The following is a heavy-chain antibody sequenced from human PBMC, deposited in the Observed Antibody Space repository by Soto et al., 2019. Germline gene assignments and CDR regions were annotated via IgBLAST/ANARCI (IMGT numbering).Heavy chain of an antibody. CDR2: IYFSGST. V-gene: IGHV4-31*03. Sequence: QVQLQESGPGLVKPSQTLSLTCTVSGGSISTASYFWTWIRQRPGKGLEWIGNIYFSGSTYYNPSLKSRTTISIHTSKNQFSLKLRSVTAADTAVYYCAREVNIVLESAAMRYGMDVWGHGTTVIVS. D-gene: IGHD2-2*01. CDR1: GGSISTASYF. CDR3: AREVNIVLESAAMRYGMDV. J-gene: IGHJ6*02.